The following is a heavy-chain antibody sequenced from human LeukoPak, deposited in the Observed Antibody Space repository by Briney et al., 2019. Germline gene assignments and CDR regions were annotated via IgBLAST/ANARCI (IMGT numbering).Heavy chain of an antibody. CDR2: IYYSGST. D-gene: IGHD5-18*01. CDR3: ARWVGGYSYGYDY. V-gene: IGHV4-30-4*01. J-gene: IGHJ4*02. Sequence: SETLSLTCTVSGVSISSGDYYWSWIRQPPGKGLECIGYIYYSGSTYYNPSLKSRVIISVDTSKNQFSLKLTSVTAADTAVYYCARWVGGYSYGYDYWGQGTLVTVSS. CDR1: GVSISSGDYY.